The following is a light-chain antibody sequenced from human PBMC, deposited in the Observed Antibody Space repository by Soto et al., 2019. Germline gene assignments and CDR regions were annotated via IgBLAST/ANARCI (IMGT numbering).Light chain of an antibody. Sequence: EIVMTQSPATLSVSPGERATLSCRASQSVGSSYLAWYQQKPGQAPRVLVYGASSRATGIPDRFSGSGSGTDFTLTISRLEPEDFAVYYCQQRSDRLPITFGQGTRLEIK. V-gene: IGKV3D-20*02. J-gene: IGKJ5*01. CDR2: GAS. CDR1: QSVGSSY. CDR3: QQRSDRLPIT.